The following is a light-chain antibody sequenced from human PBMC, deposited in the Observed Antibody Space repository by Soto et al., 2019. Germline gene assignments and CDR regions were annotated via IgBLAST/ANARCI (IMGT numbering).Light chain of an antibody. CDR2: ATS. CDR3: QHASMLLPP. Sequence: SLTASFGARVTITCQASQTVAKSLNWYQQKPGKAPDLLIYATSHLHSEVPSRFSGSGSGTDFTLTINSLQPEDFATYYCQHASMLLPPFAQRTKVDVK. CDR1: QTVAKS. J-gene: IGKJ1*01. V-gene: IGKV1-39*01.